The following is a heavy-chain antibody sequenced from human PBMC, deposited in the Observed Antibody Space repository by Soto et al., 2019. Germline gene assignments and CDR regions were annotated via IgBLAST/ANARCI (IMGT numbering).Heavy chain of an antibody. D-gene: IGHD2-2*01. Sequence: SVKVSCKASGGTFSSYAISWVRQAPGQGLEWMGGIIPIFGTANYAQKFQGRVTITADESTSTAYMELSSLRSEDTAVYYCVYCSSTRCHGGWFDPWGQGTSVTVSS. CDR2: IIPIFGTA. CDR3: VYCSSTRCHGGWFDP. V-gene: IGHV1-69*13. CDR1: GGTFSSYA. J-gene: IGHJ5*02.